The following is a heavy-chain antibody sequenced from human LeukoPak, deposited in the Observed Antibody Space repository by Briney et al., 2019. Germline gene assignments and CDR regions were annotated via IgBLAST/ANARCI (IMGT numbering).Heavy chain of an antibody. Sequence: GGSLRLSCAASGFTFSSYGMHWVRQAPGKGLEWVASMSYDGSNKYYADSVKGRFTISTDNSKNTLYLQMNSLRAEDTAVYYCARDRDWGCSYCSYWGQGTLVTVSS. V-gene: IGHV3-30*03. CDR3: ARDRDWGCSYCSY. CDR1: GFTFSSYG. D-gene: IGHD7-27*01. CDR2: MSYDGSNK. J-gene: IGHJ4*02.